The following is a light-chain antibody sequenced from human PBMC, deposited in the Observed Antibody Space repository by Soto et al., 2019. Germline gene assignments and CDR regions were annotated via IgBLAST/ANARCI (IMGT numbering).Light chain of an antibody. CDR1: QTISSW. J-gene: IGKJ1*01. CDR3: QQSYSTPWT. Sequence: DIQMTQSPSTLSGSVGDRFTITCRASQTISSWLAWYQQKPGKAPKLLIYKASTLKSGVPSRFSGSGSGTDFTLTISSLQPEDFATYYCQQSYSTPWTFGQGTKVDI. CDR2: KAS. V-gene: IGKV1-5*03.